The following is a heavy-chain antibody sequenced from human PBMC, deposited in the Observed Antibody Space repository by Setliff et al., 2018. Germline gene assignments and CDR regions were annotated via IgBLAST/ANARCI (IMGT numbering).Heavy chain of an antibody. CDR2: IKQDGSEK. CDR3: AASSAGELLPIDAFDI. Sequence: GGSLRLSCAASGFTFSSYWMSWVRQAPGKGLEWVANIKQDGSEKYYVDSVKGRFTISRDNAKNSLYLQMNSLRAEDTAVYYCAASSAGELLPIDAFDIWGQGTMVTVSS. CDR1: GFTFSSYW. D-gene: IGHD1-26*01. V-gene: IGHV3-7*01. J-gene: IGHJ3*02.